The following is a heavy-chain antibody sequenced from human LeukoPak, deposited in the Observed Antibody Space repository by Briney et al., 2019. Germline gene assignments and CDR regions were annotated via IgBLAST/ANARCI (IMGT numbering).Heavy chain of an antibody. CDR1: GGCISSYY. CDR3: ARAEDYGGNSP. CDR2: IYYSGST. D-gene: IGHD4-23*01. V-gene: IGHV4-59*08. Sequence: SQTLSLTCTVSGGCISSYYWSWIRQPPGKGLEWIGYIYYSGSTNYNPSLKSRVTISVDTSKNQFSLKLSSVTAADTAVYYCARAEDYGGNSPWGQGTLVTVSS. J-gene: IGHJ5*02.